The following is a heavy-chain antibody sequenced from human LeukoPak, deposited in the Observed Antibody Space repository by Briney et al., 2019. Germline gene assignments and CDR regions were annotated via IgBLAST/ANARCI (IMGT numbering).Heavy chain of an antibody. CDR2: IYYSGST. Sequence: TPSETLSLTCTVSGGSISSSGYYWGWIRQPPGKGLEWIGSIYYSGSTYYNPSLKSRVTISVDTSKNQFSLKLSSVTAAEKAVYYCARHGTVVAAKRGYAFDIWGQGTMVTVSS. CDR1: GGSISSSGYY. D-gene: IGHD2-15*01. V-gene: IGHV4-39*01. CDR3: ARHGTVVAAKRGYAFDI. J-gene: IGHJ3*02.